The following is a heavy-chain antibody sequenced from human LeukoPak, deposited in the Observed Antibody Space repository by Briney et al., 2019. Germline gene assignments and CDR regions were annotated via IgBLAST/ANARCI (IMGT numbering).Heavy chain of an antibody. CDR2: VNPSGDST. CDR1: GYTFTSYG. CDR3: ARDGSYYGSGSYGVWFDP. V-gene: IGHV1-46*01. Sequence: ASVKVSCKASGYTFTSYGISWVRQAPGQGLEWMGIVNPSGDSTNYAQNFQGRATMTRDTSTSTVYMELSSLRSEDTAVYYCARDGSYYGSGSYGVWFDPWGQGTLVTVSS. J-gene: IGHJ5*02. D-gene: IGHD3-10*01.